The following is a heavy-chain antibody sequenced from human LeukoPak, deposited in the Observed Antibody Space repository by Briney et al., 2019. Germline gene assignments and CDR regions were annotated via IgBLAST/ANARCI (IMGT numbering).Heavy chain of an antibody. CDR1: GFTFSSYS. CDR3: AVVVPAATLDY. Sequence: GGSLRLSCAASGFTFSSYSMNWVRQAPGKGLEWVSSISSSSSHIYYADSVKGRFTISRDNAKNSLYLQMNSLRAEDTAVYYCAVVVPAATLDYWGQGTLVTVSS. D-gene: IGHD2-2*01. J-gene: IGHJ4*02. V-gene: IGHV3-21*01. CDR2: ISSSSSHI.